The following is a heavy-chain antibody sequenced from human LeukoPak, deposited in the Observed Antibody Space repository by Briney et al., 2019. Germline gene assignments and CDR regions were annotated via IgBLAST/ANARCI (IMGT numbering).Heavy chain of an antibody. CDR3: ARGGLERVDY. CDR1: GFTFSTYW. Sequence: PGGSLRLSCAASGFTFSTYWMHWVRQAPGKGLVWVSRTNGDGSTTSYADSVKGRFTISRDNAKNTLCLQMNSLRVEDTAVYYCARGGLERVDYWGQGTLVTVSS. CDR2: TNGDGSTT. J-gene: IGHJ4*02. V-gene: IGHV3-74*01. D-gene: IGHD3-16*01.